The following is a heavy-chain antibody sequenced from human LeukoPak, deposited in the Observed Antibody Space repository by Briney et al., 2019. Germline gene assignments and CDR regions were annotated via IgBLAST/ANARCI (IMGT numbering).Heavy chain of an antibody. CDR2: IYTSGST. CDR3: ARGPPYSSGWHWGHPFDY. V-gene: IGHV4-61*02. CDR1: GGSISSGSYY. J-gene: IGHJ4*02. Sequence: PSETLSLTCTVSGGSISSGSYYWSWIRQPAGKGLEWIGRIYTSGSTNYNRSLKSRVTISVDKSKNQFSLKLSSVTAAATAVYYCARGPPYSSGWHWGHPFDYWGRGTLVTVSS. D-gene: IGHD6-19*01.